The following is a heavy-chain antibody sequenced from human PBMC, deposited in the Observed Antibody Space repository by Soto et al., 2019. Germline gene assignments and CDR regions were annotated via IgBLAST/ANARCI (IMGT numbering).Heavy chain of an antibody. CDR3: ARDLYYGSGSYYGYYYYYGMDV. D-gene: IGHD3-10*01. J-gene: IGHJ6*02. CDR2: IWYDGSNK. V-gene: IGHV3-33*01. Sequence: GGSLRLSCAASGFTFSSYGMHWVRQAPGKGLEWVAVIWYDGSNKYYADSVKGRFTISRDNSKNTLYLQMNSLRAEDTAVYYCARDLYYGSGSYYGYYYYYGMDVWGQGTTVTVSS. CDR1: GFTFSSYG.